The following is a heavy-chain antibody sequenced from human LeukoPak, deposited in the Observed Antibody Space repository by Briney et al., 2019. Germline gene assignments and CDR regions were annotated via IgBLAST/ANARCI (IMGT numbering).Heavy chain of an antibody. V-gene: IGHV4-31*03. D-gene: IGHD6-19*01. CDR1: GGSISSGGYY. CDR2: IYHSGST. CDR3: ARGSSGWYTAPPDY. Sequence: SETLSLTCTVSGGSISSGGYYWSWIRQHPGKGLEWIGYIYHSGSTYYNPSLKSRVTISVDTSKNQFSLKLSSVTAADTAVYYCARGSSGWYTAPPDYWGQGTLATVSS. J-gene: IGHJ4*02.